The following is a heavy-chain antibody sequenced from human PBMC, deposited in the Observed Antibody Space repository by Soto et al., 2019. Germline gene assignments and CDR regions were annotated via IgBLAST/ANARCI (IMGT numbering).Heavy chain of an antibody. V-gene: IGHV1-18*01. CDR2: ISTYNGNT. CDR1: GYTFPSYG. Sequence: ASVKVSCKDSGYTFPSYGISWVRQAPGQGLEWMGWISTYNGNTNYAQKLQGRVTMTTDTSTSTAYMELRSLRSDDTSVYYCARASYLRPFDYWGQGTLVTVSS. J-gene: IGHJ4*02. D-gene: IGHD3-16*01. CDR3: ARASYLRPFDY.